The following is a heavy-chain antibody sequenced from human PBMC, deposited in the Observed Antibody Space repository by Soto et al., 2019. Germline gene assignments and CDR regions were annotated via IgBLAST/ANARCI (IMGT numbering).Heavy chain of an antibody. V-gene: IGHV4-4*02. Sequence: QVQLQESGPGLVKPSGTLSLSCAVSGGSISSSHWWTWVRQPPGKGLEWNGEIYHSGSTNYNPSLKSRVTISVDTSRNQFSLNLSSVTAADTAVYYCASSGGGEDYWGQGILVTVSS. CDR3: ASSGGGEDY. CDR2: IYHSGST. D-gene: IGHD3-16*01. CDR1: GGSISSSHW. J-gene: IGHJ4*02.